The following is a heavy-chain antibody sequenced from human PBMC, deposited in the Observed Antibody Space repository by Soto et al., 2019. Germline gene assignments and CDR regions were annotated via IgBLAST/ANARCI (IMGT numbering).Heavy chain of an antibody. CDR1: GFSLTTSGVG. CDR2: IDWDDDK. D-gene: IGHD3-3*01. V-gene: IGHV2-5*02. CDR3: AHRVLRTVFGLVTTTAIYFDF. J-gene: IGHJ4*02. Sequence: QITLNESGPTQVKPRQTLTLTCTFSGFSLTTSGVGVSWIRQSPGKAPEWLALIDWDDDKRYSPSLKSRLTITKDTSKSQVVLTMADLDPADTATYYCAHRVLRTVFGLVTTTAIYFDFWGQGTPVAVSS.